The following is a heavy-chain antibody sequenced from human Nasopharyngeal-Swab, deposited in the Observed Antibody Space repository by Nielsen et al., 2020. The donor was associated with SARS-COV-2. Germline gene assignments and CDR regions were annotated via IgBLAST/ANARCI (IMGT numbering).Heavy chain of an antibody. Sequence: GESLKISCAASGFTFSSYSMNWVRQAPGTGLEWVSSISSSSSYIYYADSVKGRFIISRDNAKNSLYLQRNSLRAEDTAVYYCARDGVTIFGVVGYYYYMDVWGKGTTVTVSS. CDR1: GFTFSSYS. CDR2: ISSSSSYI. V-gene: IGHV3-21*01. J-gene: IGHJ6*03. D-gene: IGHD3-3*01. CDR3: ARDGVTIFGVVGYYYYMDV.